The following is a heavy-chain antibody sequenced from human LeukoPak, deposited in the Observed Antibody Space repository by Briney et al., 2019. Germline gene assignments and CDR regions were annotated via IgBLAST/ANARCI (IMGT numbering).Heavy chain of an antibody. D-gene: IGHD5-24*01. J-gene: IGHJ4*02. CDR2: ISGSGGST. CDR1: GFTFSSYA. Sequence: GGSLRLSCAASGFTFSSYAMSWVRQAPGKGLEWVSAISGSGGSTYYADSVKGRFTISRGNSENTLYLQMNSLRAEDTAVYYCAKEGEMATINHYWGQGTLVTVSS. CDR3: AKEGEMATINHY. V-gene: IGHV3-23*01.